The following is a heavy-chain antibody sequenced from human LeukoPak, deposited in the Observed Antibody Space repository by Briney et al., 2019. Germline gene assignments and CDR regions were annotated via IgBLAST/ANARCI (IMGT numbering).Heavy chain of an antibody. CDR2: VKQDGSER. V-gene: IGHV3-7*01. CDR3: ARVPVDTTMVSHIDY. D-gene: IGHD5-18*01. Sequence: PGGSLRLSCAASGFTFSSYWMAWVRQAPGKGLEWVANVKQDGSERYYVESVKGRLTISRDNAKNSLYLQMNSLRAEDTAVYYCARVPVDTTMVSHIDYWGQGTLVTASS. CDR1: GFTFSSYW. J-gene: IGHJ4*02.